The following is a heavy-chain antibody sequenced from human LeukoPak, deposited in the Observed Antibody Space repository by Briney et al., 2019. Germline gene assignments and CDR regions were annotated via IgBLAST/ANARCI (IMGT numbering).Heavy chain of an antibody. V-gene: IGHV4-39*07. CDR3: ARGRVSSSTWYSTYYYYFYMDV. Sequence: SETLSLTCTVSGGSISSSSYYWGWIRQPPGKGLEWIGSIYYSESTYYDPSLKSRVTISVDTSKNHFSLRLSTVTAADTAVYFCARGRVSSSTWYSTYYYYFYMDVWGKGTTVTVS. CDR1: GGSISSSSYY. J-gene: IGHJ6*03. D-gene: IGHD6-13*01. CDR2: IYYSEST.